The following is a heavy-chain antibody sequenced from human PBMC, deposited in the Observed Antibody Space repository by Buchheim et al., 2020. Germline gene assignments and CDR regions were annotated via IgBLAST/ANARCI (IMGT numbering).Heavy chain of an antibody. D-gene: IGHD6-13*01. V-gene: IGHV3-33*01. CDR1: GFTFSSYG. Sequence: QVQLVESGGGVVQPGRSLRLSCAASGFTFSSYGMHWVRQAPGKGLEWVAVIWYDGSNKYYADSVKGRFTISRDNSKNTLYLQMNSLRAEDTAVYYCARDRLYSSSWYTPDYWGQGTL. CDR2: IWYDGSNK. CDR3: ARDRLYSSSWYTPDY. J-gene: IGHJ4*02.